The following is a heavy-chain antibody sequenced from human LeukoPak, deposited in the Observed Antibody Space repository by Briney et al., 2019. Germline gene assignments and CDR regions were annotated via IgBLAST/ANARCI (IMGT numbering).Heavy chain of an antibody. J-gene: IGHJ6*02. V-gene: IGHV3-74*01. Sequence: GGSLRLSCAASGFTFSSYWMHWVRQAPGKGLVWVSRINSDESSTSYADSVKGRFTISRDNAKNTLYLQMNSLRAEDTAVYYCASMYSSSWYGSLYYYYYGMDVWGQGTTVTVSS. CDR1: GFTFSSYW. CDR2: INSDESST. D-gene: IGHD6-13*01. CDR3: ASMYSSSWYGSLYYYYYGMDV.